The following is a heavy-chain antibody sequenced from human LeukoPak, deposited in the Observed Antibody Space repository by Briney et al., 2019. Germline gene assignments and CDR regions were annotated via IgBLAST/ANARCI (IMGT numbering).Heavy chain of an antibody. CDR3: ARHSGLRSPLGV. Sequence: SETLSLTCAVYGGSFSGYYWSWIRQPPGKGLEWIGSIYYSGSTYYNPSLKSRVTISVDTSKNQFSLRLNSLTAADTAVYYCARHSGLRSPLGVWGKGTTVTVSS. CDR1: GGSFSGYY. J-gene: IGHJ6*04. V-gene: IGHV4-34*01. CDR2: IYYSGST. D-gene: IGHD3-3*01.